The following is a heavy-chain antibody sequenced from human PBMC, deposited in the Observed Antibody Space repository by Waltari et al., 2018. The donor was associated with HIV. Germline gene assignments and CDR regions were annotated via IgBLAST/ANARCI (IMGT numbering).Heavy chain of an antibody. Sequence: EVQLVESGGGLVKPGGSLRLSCAASGFTFSNAWMSWVRQAPGKGLEWVGRIKSKTDGGTTDYAAPVKGRFTISRDDSKNTLYLQMNSLKTEDTAVYYCSAFWSGYLGRDYYYYMDVWGKGTTVTVSS. D-gene: IGHD3-3*01. J-gene: IGHJ6*03. V-gene: IGHV3-15*01. CDR3: SAFWSGYLGRDYYYYMDV. CDR2: IKSKTDGGTT. CDR1: GFTFSNAW.